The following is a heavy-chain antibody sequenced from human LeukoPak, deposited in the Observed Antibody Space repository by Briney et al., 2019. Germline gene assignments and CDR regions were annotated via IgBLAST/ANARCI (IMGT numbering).Heavy chain of an antibody. V-gene: IGHV3-30*02. CDR2: IRSDGSNK. Sequence: RGSLRLSCAESGFSFSSYGMHWVRQAPGKGLEWMAFIRSDGSNKYYADSVKGRFTISRDKSKNTLYLQMNSLRAEDTAVYYCARILDSAWGELGYWGQGTLVTVSS. CDR3: ARILDSAWGELGY. J-gene: IGHJ4*02. D-gene: IGHD6-19*01. CDR1: GFSFSSYG.